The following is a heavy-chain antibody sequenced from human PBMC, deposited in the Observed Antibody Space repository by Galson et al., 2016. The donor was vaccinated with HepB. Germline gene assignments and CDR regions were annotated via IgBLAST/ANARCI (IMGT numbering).Heavy chain of an antibody. Sequence: QSGAEVKKPGESLKISCQGSGDTFIGYWIVWVRQLPGKGLEWMGTIFPSDSTIKYSPSFRSQVTIPADKSITTAYLQWSTLTASDTAVVYCARGRGGYYSHMDVWGQGTAVTVS. V-gene: IGHV5-51*01. CDR3: ARGRGGYYSHMDV. CDR1: GDTFIGYW. CDR2: IFPSDSTI. D-gene: IGHD2/OR15-2a*01. J-gene: IGHJ6*02.